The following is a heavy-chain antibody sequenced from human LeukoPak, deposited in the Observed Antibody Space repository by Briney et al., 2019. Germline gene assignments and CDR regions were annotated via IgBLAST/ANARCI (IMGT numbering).Heavy chain of an antibody. J-gene: IGHJ6*03. Sequence: GGSLRLSCAASGFTFSSYGMHWVRQAPGKGLEWVSAISGSGGSTYYADSVKGRFTISRDNSKNTLYLQMNSLRAEDTAVYYCAKWASSSWQYYYMDVWGKGTTVTVSS. V-gene: IGHV3-23*01. CDR2: ISGSGGST. CDR3: AKWASSSWQYYYMDV. CDR1: GFTFSSYG. D-gene: IGHD6-6*01.